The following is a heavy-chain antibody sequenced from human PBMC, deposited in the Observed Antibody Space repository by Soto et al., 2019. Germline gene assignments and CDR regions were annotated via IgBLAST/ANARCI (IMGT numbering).Heavy chain of an antibody. Sequence: SGGSLRLSCAASGFTFSHYGMHWVRQAPGKGLEWVAVISYDESNKYYTDSVKGRFTISRDISKNTLYLQMNSLRAEDTAVYYCAKDRSTVATADYYYGMDVWGQGTTVTVSS. CDR2: ISYDESNK. J-gene: IGHJ6*02. D-gene: IGHD5-12*01. CDR3: AKDRSTVATADYYYGMDV. V-gene: IGHV3-30*18. CDR1: GFTFSHYG.